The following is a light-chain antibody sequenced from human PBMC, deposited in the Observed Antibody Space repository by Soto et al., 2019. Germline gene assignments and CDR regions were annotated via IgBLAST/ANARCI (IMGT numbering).Light chain of an antibody. CDR3: AAWDDTLDAQV. J-gene: IGLJ3*02. CDR1: RSNIGRNF. Sequence: SVLPQSPSASGTPGQRVTISFSGSRSNIGRNFAYWYQHVPGTAPRLLIQRNNERPSGVPDRFSGSKSGTSVSLAISGLRSDDEATYYCAAWDDTLDAQVFGGGTQLTVL. CDR2: RNN. V-gene: IGLV1-47*01.